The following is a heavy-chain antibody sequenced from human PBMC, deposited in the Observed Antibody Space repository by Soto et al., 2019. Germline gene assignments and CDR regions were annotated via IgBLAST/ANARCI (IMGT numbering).Heavy chain of an antibody. CDR3: ARQNPYQLLPARFDY. Sequence: LQLQKPGPGLVKPSETLSLTCTVSGGSISSSSYYWGWIRQPPGKGLEWIGSIYYSGSTYYNPSPKSRVAITVDTSNGQFPLKLSSVPAADTAVYYCARQNPYQLLPARFDYWGQGTLVTVSS. CDR2: IYYSGST. J-gene: IGHJ4*02. CDR1: GGSISSSSYY. V-gene: IGHV4-39*01. D-gene: IGHD2-2*01.